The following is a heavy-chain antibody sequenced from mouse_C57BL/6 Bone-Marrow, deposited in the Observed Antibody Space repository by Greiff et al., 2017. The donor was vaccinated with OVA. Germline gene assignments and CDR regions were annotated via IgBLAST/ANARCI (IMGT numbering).Heavy chain of an antibody. J-gene: IGHJ4*01. D-gene: IGHD1-1*01. V-gene: IGHV1-64*01. CDR3: ARERDYYGSSYGEVYYAMDY. Sequence: VQLQPPGAELVKPGASVKLSCKASGYTFTSYWMHWVKQRPGQGLEWIGMIHPNSGSTNYNEKFKSKATLTVDKSSSTAYMQLSSLTSEVSAVYYCARERDYYGSSYGEVYYAMDYWGQGTSVTVSS. CDR2: IHPNSGST. CDR1: GYTFTSYW.